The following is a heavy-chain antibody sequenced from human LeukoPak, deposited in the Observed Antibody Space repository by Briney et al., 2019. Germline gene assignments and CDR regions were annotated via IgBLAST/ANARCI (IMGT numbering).Heavy chain of an antibody. D-gene: IGHD2-2*01. CDR3: ARGYCSSTGCWNGYNWFDP. CDR1: GYTFTGYY. Sequence: ASVKVSCKASGYTFTGYYMHWVRQAPGQGLEWMGWINPNSGGTNYAQKFQGRVTMTRDTSISTAYMELSRLRSDDTAVYYCARGYCSSTGCWNGYNWFDPWGQGTLVTVSS. V-gene: IGHV1-2*02. CDR2: INPNSGGT. J-gene: IGHJ5*02.